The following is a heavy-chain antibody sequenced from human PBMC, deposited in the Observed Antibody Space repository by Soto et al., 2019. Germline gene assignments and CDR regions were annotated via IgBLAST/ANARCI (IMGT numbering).Heavy chain of an antibody. J-gene: IGHJ4*02. CDR2: INPNSGGT. Sequence: QVQLVQSGAEVKKPGASVKVSCKASGYTFTGYYMHWVRQAPGQGLEWMGWINPNSGGTNYAQKFQGWVTMDGDTSISTAYMELSRLRSDDTAVYYCARDARGDEAPMDYWGQGTLVTVSS. CDR1: GYTFTGYY. D-gene: IGHD3-10*01. V-gene: IGHV1-2*04. CDR3: ARDARGDEAPMDY.